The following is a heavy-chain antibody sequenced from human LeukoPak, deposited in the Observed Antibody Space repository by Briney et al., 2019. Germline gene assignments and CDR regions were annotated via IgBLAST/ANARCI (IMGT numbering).Heavy chain of an antibody. CDR2: ISAYYGKT. J-gene: IGHJ3*02. CDR3: ARGRGIITMNAFDI. CDR1: GYTFTSYG. Sequence: ASVKVSCKASGYTFTSYGISWVRQAPGQGLEWMGGISAYYGKTNYAQKLQGRVTITTDKSTSTAFLELRSLRHEDTAVYYCARGRGIITMNAFDIWGQGTMVTVSS. D-gene: IGHD3-22*01. V-gene: IGHV1-18*01.